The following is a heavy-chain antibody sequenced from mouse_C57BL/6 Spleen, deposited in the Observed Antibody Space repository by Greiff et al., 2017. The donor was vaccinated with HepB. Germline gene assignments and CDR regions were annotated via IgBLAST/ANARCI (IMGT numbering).Heavy chain of an antibody. Sequence: QVQLQQPGAELVMPGASVKLSCKASGYTFTSYWMHWVKQRPGPGLEWIGEIDPSDSYTNYNQKFKGKSTLTVDKSSSTAYMQLSSLTSEDSAVYYCARGDSSGPFAYWGQGTLVTVSA. J-gene: IGHJ3*01. D-gene: IGHD3-2*02. V-gene: IGHV1-69*01. CDR1: GYTFTSYW. CDR2: IDPSDSYT. CDR3: ARGDSSGPFAY.